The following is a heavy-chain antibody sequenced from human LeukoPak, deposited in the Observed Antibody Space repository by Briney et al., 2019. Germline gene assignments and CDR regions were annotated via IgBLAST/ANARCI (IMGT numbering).Heavy chain of an antibody. V-gene: IGHV3-30-3*01. J-gene: IGHJ4*02. CDR2: IIYDGSDK. Sequence: ASXFTFSNYAMHWVRQAPGKGXEWVAVIIYDGSDKNYADSVKGRFTISRDNSKNTLYVQMNSLRAEDTAVYYCARDVSGYYPFDYWGQGTLVTVSS. CDR3: ARDVSGYYPFDY. D-gene: IGHD3-22*01. CDR1: XFTFSNYA.